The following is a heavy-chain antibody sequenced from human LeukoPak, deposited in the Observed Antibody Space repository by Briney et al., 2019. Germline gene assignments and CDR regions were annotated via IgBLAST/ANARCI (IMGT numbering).Heavy chain of an antibody. V-gene: IGHV3-23*01. J-gene: IGHJ4*02. Sequence: GGSLRLSCAASGFTFSTYGMTWVRQTPGKGLEWVSFISESGGSSYSADSVRGRFTISRDNSENTMYLLMTSLRAEDTAVYYCAEGMTAYDYWGQGTLVTVSS. CDR1: GFTFSTYG. D-gene: IGHD2-21*02. CDR2: ISESGGSS. CDR3: AEGMTAYDY.